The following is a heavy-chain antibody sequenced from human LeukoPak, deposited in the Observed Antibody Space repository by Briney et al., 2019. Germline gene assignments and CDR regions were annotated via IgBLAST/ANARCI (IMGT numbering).Heavy chain of an antibody. CDR3: GRVGAYYGSGSYSDY. D-gene: IGHD3-10*01. CDR2: INQDGSQK. CDR1: GFTFSSYW. Sequence: GGSLRLSCAASGFTFSSYWMSWVRQAPGKGLEWVANINQDGSQKYHVDSVKGRFTIFRDNAKKSLYLQMNSLRAEDTAVYYCGRVGAYYGSGSYSDYWGQGTLVTVSS. V-gene: IGHV3-7*01. J-gene: IGHJ4*02.